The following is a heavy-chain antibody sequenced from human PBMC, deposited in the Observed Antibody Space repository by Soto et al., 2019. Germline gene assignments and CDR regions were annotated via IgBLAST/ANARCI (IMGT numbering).Heavy chain of an antibody. D-gene: IGHD2-2*01. V-gene: IGHV3-73*01. J-gene: IGHJ4*02. CDR3: TRLTDYCSSTSCADY. CDR2: IRSKANSYAT. CDR1: GFTFSGSS. Sequence: PGGSLRLSCAASGFTFSGSSMHWVRQASGKGLEWVGRIRSKANSYATAYAASVKGRFTISRDDSKNTAYLQMNSLKTEDTAVYYCTRLTDYCSSTSCADYWGQGTLVTVSS.